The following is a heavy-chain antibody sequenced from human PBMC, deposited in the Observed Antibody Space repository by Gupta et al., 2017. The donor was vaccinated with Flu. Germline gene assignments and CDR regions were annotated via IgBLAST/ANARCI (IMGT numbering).Heavy chain of an antibody. CDR2: FYYGGNT. Sequence: QVQLQEAGPGLVKPSQTLSLTCTVSGGAISSGGSFWSWIRQHPGKGLEWIGYFYYGGNTYYSPSLRSRLTISIDTSKNQFSLRLTSVTAADTATYYCARQYCNDYSCHDAFGFWGQGTSVTVSS. V-gene: IGHV4-31*03. D-gene: IGHD2/OR15-2a*01. CDR1: GGAISSGGSF. J-gene: IGHJ3*01. CDR3: ARQYCNDYSCHDAFGF.